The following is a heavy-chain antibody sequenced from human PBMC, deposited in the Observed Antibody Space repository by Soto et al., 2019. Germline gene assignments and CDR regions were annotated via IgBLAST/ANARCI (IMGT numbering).Heavy chain of an antibody. D-gene: IGHD2-2*02. CDR3: AREYTAWPLAYGLDV. V-gene: IGHV3-21*01. CDR1: GFTFSTYS. CDR2: ISSRSDI. Sequence: GGSLRLSCVGSGFTFSTYSINWVRQAPGKGMEWVSSISSRSDIYYADSVKGRFTISRDNAKNSVSLQMNSLRAEDTAVYYCAREYTAWPLAYGLDVWGQGTTVTVSS. J-gene: IGHJ6*02.